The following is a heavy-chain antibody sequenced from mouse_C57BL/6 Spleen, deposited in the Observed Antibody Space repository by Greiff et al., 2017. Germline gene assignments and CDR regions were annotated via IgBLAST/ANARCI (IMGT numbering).Heavy chain of an antibody. Sequence: VQLQQPGAELVRPGSSVKLSCKASGYTFTSYWMDWVKQRPGQGLEWIGNIYPSDSETHYNQKFKDKATLTVDKSSSTAYMQLSSLTSEDSAVYYCARNYGSYFDDWGQGTTLTVSS. CDR2: IYPSDSET. CDR1: GYTFTSYW. J-gene: IGHJ2*01. D-gene: IGHD1-1*01. V-gene: IGHV1-61*01. CDR3: ARNYGSYFDD.